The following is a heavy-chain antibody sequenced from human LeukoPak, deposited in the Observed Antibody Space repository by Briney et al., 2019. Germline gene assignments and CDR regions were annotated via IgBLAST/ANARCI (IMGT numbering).Heavy chain of an antibody. Sequence: PSETLSLTCAVYGGSFSGYYWSWIRQPPGKGLEWTGEINHSGSTNYNPSLKSRVTISVDTSKNQFSLKLSSVTAADTAVYYCARRATIFGVVTMAFDPWGQGTLVTVSS. J-gene: IGHJ5*02. V-gene: IGHV4-34*01. CDR2: INHSGST. D-gene: IGHD3-3*01. CDR3: ARRATIFGVVTMAFDP. CDR1: GGSFSGYY.